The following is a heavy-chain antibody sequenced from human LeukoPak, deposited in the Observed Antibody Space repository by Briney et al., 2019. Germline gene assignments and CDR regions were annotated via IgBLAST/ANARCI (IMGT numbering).Heavy chain of an antibody. D-gene: IGHD5-18*01. V-gene: IGHV1-2*02. CDR1: GYTFTGYY. J-gene: IGHJ5*02. CDR3: ARGYSYAYNWFDP. CDR2: INPNSGGT. Sequence: ASVKVSCKASGYTFTGYYMHWVRQAPGQGLEWMGWINPNSGGTNYAQKFQGRVTMTRDTSISTAYMELSRVRSDDTAVYYCARGYSYAYNWFDPWGQGTLVTVSS.